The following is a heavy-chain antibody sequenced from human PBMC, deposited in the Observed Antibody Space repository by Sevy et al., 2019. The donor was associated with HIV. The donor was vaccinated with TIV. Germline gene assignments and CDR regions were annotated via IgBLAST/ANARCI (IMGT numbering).Heavy chain of an antibody. CDR2: INFDGSDR. CDR3: AKDLRVVIPAAMQPADL. V-gene: IGHV3-30*02. Sequence: GGSLRLSCVASKFPFRSNGFHWVRQPPGKGLEWLSYINFDGSDRKYADSVKGRFTVSRDTSKNTLYLQMNSLRAEETAVYYWAKDLRVVIPAAMQPADLWGQGTLVTVSS. J-gene: IGHJ5*02. D-gene: IGHD2-2*01. CDR1: KFPFRSNG.